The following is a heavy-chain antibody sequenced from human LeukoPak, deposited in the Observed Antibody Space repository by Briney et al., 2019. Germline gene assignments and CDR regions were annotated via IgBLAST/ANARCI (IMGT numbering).Heavy chain of an antibody. D-gene: IGHD5-12*01. V-gene: IGHV6-1*01. J-gene: IGHJ4*02. CDR3: AREGIYHLESHAVGYSGPPGDY. CDR2: TYYRSKWYN. CDR1: GDSVSSNSAA. Sequence: SQTLSLTCAISGDSVSSNSAAWNWIRQSPSRGLEWLGRTYYRSKWYNDYAVSVKSRITINPDTSKNQFSLQLNSVTPEDTAVYYCAREGIYHLESHAVGYSGPPGDYWGQGTLVTVSS.